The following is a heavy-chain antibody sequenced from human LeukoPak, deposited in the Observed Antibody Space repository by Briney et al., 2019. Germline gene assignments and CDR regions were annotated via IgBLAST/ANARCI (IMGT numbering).Heavy chain of an antibody. CDR3: ARRGVTMVRGVTANWFDP. D-gene: IGHD3-10*01. Sequence: PSETLSLTCTVSGGSISSYYWNWIRQPPGKGLEWTGSIYYSGSTNYNPSLKSRVTISVDTSKNQFSLKLSSVTAADTAVYYCARRGVTMVRGVTANWFDPWGQGTLVTVSA. CDR1: GGSISSYY. J-gene: IGHJ5*02. V-gene: IGHV4-59*01. CDR2: IYYSGST.